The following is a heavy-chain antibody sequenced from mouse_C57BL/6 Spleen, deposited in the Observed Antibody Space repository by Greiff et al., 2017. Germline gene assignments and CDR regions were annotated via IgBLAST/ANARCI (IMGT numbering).Heavy chain of an antibody. CDR2: ISDGGSYT. V-gene: IGHV5-4*01. D-gene: IGHD2-4*01. CDR3: AREGDYDYDGAMDY. Sequence: EVQLVESGGGLVKPGGSLKLSCAASGFTFSSYAMSWVRQTPEKRLEWVATISDGGSYTYYPDNVKGRFTISRDNAKNNLYLQMSHLKSEDTAMYYCAREGDYDYDGAMDYWGQGTSVTVSS. J-gene: IGHJ4*01. CDR1: GFTFSSYA.